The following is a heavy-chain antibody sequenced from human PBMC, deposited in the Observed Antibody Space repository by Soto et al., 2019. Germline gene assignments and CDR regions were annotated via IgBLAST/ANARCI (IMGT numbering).Heavy chain of an antibody. J-gene: IGHJ4*02. D-gene: IGHD6-13*01. CDR3: ARSPRSSPYFDY. V-gene: IGHV5-51*01. CDR2: IYPGDHET. Sequence: GESLKISCQCSGYTFSNLWIGWGRQLPGKGLEWMGIIYPGDHETRYSPSFHGKVTISADKSINTAYLQWNSLEASDTAFYFCARSPRSSPYFDYWGQGALVTVSS. CDR1: GYTFSNLW.